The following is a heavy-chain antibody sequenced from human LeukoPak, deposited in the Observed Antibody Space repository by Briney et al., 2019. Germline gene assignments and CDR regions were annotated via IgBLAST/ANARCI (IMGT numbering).Heavy chain of an antibody. V-gene: IGHV4-34*01. J-gene: IGHJ4*02. D-gene: IGHD1-14*01. CDR3: ARALLRQYNNELTDY. CDR2: INHSGST. Sequence: SETLSLTCAVYGGSFSGYYWSWIRQPPGKGLEWIGEINHSGSTNYNPSLKSRVTISVDTSKSQFSLKLSSVTAADTAVYYCARALLRQYNNELTDYWGQGTLVTVSS. CDR1: GGSFSGYY.